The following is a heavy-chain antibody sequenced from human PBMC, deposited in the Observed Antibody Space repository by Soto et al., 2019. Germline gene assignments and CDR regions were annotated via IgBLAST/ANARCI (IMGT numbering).Heavy chain of an antibody. CDR3: AKNGQPPYYYYGMDV. Sequence: QGQLVQSRAELKKPGASVKVSCKASDYTFTRYSISWVRQAPGQGLEWMGWISGYNGDTNYAQKFQGRVTMTIDTSTTTAYMELRSLTSDDTAVYYCAKNGQPPYYYYGMDVWGQGTTVTVSS. D-gene: IGHD2-8*01. J-gene: IGHJ6*02. V-gene: IGHV1-18*01. CDR2: ISGYNGDT. CDR1: DYTFTRYS.